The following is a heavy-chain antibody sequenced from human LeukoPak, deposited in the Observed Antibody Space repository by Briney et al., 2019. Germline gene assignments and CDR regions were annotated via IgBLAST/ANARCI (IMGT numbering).Heavy chain of an antibody. CDR2: ISYDGSNK. Sequence: GGSLRLSCAASGFTFSSCGMHWIRQAPGKGLEWVAVISYDGSNKYYADSVKGRFTISRDTSKNTLYLQMNSLRAEDTAVYYCAKEKGNYGSGSYPLPFDYWGQGTLVTVSS. V-gene: IGHV3-30*18. CDR3: AKEKGNYGSGSYPLPFDY. CDR1: GFTFSSCG. J-gene: IGHJ4*02. D-gene: IGHD3-10*01.